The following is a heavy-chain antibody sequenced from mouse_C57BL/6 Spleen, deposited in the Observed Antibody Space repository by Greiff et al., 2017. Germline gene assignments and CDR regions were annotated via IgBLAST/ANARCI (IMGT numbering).Heavy chain of an antibody. V-gene: IGHV3-6*01. D-gene: IGHD4-1*01. CDR3: ARNWDYFDY. CDR2: ISYDGSN. J-gene: IGHJ2*01. Sequence: VQRVESGPGLVKPSQSLSLTCSVTGYSITSGYYWNWIRQFPGNKLEWMGYISYDGSNNYNPSLKNRISITRDTSKNQFFLKLNSVTTEDTATYYCARNWDYFDYWGQGTTLTVSS. CDR1: GYSITSGYY.